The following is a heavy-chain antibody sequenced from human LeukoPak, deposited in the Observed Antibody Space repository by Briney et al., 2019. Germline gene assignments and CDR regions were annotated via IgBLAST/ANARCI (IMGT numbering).Heavy chain of an antibody. CDR3: AKDFYGSGSHCDF. CDR1: GYTFTGYY. CDR2: INPNSGGT. V-gene: IGHV1-2*02. Sequence: RASVKVSCKASGYTFTGYYMHWVRQALGQGLEWMGWINPNSGGTTYAQKFQGRVTMTRDTSISTAYMELSSLRSEDTAVYYCAKDFYGSGSHCDFWGQGTLVTVSS. J-gene: IGHJ4*02. D-gene: IGHD3-10*01.